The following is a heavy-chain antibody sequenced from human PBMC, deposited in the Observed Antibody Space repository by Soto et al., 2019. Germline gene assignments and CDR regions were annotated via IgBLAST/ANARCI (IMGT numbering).Heavy chain of an antibody. CDR1: GFSFSSYA. D-gene: IGHD6-19*01. J-gene: IGHJ5*02. Sequence: QVRLVESGGGVVQPGRSLRLSCTASGFSFSSYAMYWFRQPPGKGLEWVAVISHDGINKHYADSVKGRVTVSRDNSNRSLDVQLNSLRVEDTAMYYCARDMYSSDYFVKWFEPWGQGTLVTVSS. CDR2: ISHDGINK. CDR3: ARDMYSSDYFVKWFEP. V-gene: IGHV3-30-3*01.